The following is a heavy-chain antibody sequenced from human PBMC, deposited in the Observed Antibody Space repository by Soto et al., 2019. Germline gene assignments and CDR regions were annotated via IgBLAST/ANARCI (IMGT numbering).Heavy chain of an antibody. V-gene: IGHV1-69*13. J-gene: IGHJ4*02. Sequence: GASVKVSCKASGGTFSSYAISWVRQAPGQGLEWMGGIIPIFGTANYAQKFQGRVTITADESTSTAYMELSSLRSEDTAVYYCARDLIGAARFLGYWGQGTLVTVSS. CDR1: GGTFSSYA. D-gene: IGHD6-6*01. CDR3: ARDLIGAARFLGY. CDR2: IIPIFGTA.